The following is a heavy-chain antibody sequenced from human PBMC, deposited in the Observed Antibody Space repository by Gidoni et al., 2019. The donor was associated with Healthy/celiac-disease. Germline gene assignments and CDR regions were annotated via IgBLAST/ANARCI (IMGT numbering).Heavy chain of an antibody. Sequence: QVQLVESGGGVVQPGRSLRLSCAASGFTFSSYAMHWVRQAPGKGLEWVAVISYDGSNKYYADSVKGRFTISRDNSKNTLYLQMNSLRAEDTAVYYCARDWSGYLHWWGQGTLVTVSS. CDR2: ISYDGSNK. CDR3: ARDWSGYLHW. J-gene: IGHJ4*02. CDR1: GFTFSSYA. V-gene: IGHV3-30-3*01. D-gene: IGHD3-3*01.